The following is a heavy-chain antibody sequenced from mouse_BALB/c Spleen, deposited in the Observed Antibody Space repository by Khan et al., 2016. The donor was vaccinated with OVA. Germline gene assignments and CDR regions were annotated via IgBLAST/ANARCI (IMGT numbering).Heavy chain of an antibody. V-gene: IGHV9-1*02. J-gene: IGHJ3*01. D-gene: IGHD2-1*01. CDR3: ARSTYGKEFAY. CDR1: GYTFTNYG. CDR2: INTYTGEP. Sequence: QIQLVQSGPELKKSGETVKISCKASGYTFTNYGMNWVKQAPGKGLKWMGWINTYTGEPTYADDFKGRFAFSLETSASTAYLQINNLKNEDMATYFCARSTYGKEFAYWGQGTLVTVSA.